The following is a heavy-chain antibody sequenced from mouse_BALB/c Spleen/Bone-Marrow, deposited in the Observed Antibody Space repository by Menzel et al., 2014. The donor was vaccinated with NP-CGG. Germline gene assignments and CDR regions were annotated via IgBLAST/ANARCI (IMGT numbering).Heavy chain of an antibody. CDR1: GFTFSTYG. J-gene: IGHJ3*01. D-gene: IGHD2-4*01. CDR3: VRPYDYGTWFAY. Sequence: EVKLVESGGDLAKPGGSLKLSCAASGFTFSTYGMSWVRQTPDKRLEWVAAISNGGIYTYYPDTVKGRFTISRDNAKNTLYLQMSSLKSEDTAMYYCVRPYDYGTWFAYWGQGTLVTVSA. V-gene: IGHV5-6*01. CDR2: ISNGGIYT.